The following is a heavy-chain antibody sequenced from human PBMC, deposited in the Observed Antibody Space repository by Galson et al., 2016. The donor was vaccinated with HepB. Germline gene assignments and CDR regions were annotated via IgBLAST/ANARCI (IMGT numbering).Heavy chain of an antibody. V-gene: IGHV4-34*01. J-gene: IGHJ5*02. D-gene: IGHD6-25*01. CDR3: ARVRGAAAANNWLDP. Sequence: SETLSLTCDVHGGSLSGSFWNWIRQPPGKGLEWIGEINHSGSTNYNPPLSSRLTISVDTSKKQISLRLSSVTAADTAVYYCARVRGAAAANNWLDPWGQGTPVTVSS. CDR2: INHSGST. CDR1: GGSLSGSF.